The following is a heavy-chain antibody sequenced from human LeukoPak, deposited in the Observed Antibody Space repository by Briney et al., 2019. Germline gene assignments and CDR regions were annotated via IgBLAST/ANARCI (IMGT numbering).Heavy chain of an antibody. CDR1: GYTFTDYY. CDR3: ANHRAGQLLR. D-gene: IGHD2-15*01. Sequence: ASVKVSCKASGYTFTDYYIHWVRQAPGQGLEGMGWISPESGGTLYAQDFQGRVTMTRDTSISTAYMELSSLRSDDTAVYYCANHRAGQLLRWGQGTLVTVSS. J-gene: IGHJ4*02. V-gene: IGHV1-2*02. CDR2: ISPESGGT.